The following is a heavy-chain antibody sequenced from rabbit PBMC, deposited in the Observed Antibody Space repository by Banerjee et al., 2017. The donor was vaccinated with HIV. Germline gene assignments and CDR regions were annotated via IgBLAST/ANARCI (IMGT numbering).Heavy chain of an antibody. CDR2: IVIANGGT. Sequence: QSLEGSGGDLVKPGASLTLTCTASGFSFGSGYDMCWVRQAPGKGLEWIACIVIANGGTWYASWAKGRFTISKTSSTTVTLQMTSLTAADTATYFCARLGWIGVEFNLWGQGTLVTVS. CDR3: ARLGWIGVEFNL. CDR1: GFSFGSGYD. J-gene: IGHJ4*01. V-gene: IGHV1S40*01. D-gene: IGHD4-1*01.